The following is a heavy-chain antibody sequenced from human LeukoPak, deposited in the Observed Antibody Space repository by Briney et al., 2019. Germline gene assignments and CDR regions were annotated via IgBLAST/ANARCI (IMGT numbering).Heavy chain of an antibody. CDR2: INPNSGGT. CDR1: GYTFTGYY. D-gene: IGHD3-3*01. J-gene: IGHJ3*02. CDR3: ARAGFCGFAFDI. V-gene: IGHV1-2*02. Sequence: GASVKVSCKASGYTFTGYYMQWVRQAPGQGREWMGWINPNSGGTTSAQNFQVRVTMTMDTSITTAYMELSRLRSDDTAVYYCARAGFCGFAFDIWGQGTMVTVSS.